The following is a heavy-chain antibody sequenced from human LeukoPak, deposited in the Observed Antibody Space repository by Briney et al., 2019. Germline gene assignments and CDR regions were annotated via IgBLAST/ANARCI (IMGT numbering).Heavy chain of an antibody. V-gene: IGHV1-69*01. CDR1: GGTFSSHA. D-gene: IGHD4-17*01. Sequence: GSSVKVSCKASGGTFSSHAISWVRQAPGQGLEWMGGIIPIFGTANYAQKFQGRVTITADESTSTAYMELSSLRSEDTAVYYCARLEITTVTTSDYWGQGTLVTVSS. CDR2: IIPIFGTA. CDR3: ARLEITTVTTSDY. J-gene: IGHJ4*02.